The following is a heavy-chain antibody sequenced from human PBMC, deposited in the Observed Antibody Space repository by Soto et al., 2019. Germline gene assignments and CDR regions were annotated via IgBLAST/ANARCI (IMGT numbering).Heavy chain of an antibody. CDR2: IYYSGST. Sequence: SETLSLTCTVSGGSIISCGYYWSWIRQHPGKGLEWIGYIYYSGSTYYNPSLKSRVTISVDTSKNQFSLNLSSVTAADTAVYYCARRYSSGFDYWGQGTLVTVSS. D-gene: IGHD6-19*01. CDR1: GGSIISCGYY. J-gene: IGHJ4*02. CDR3: ARRYSSGFDY. V-gene: IGHV4-31*03.